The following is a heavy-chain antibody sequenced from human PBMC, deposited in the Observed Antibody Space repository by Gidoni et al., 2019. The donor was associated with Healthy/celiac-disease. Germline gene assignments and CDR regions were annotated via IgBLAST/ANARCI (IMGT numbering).Heavy chain of an antibody. CDR3: AKDLNYYDFWTSCMDV. CDR2: ISYDGSNK. J-gene: IGHJ6*02. V-gene: IGHV3-30*18. CDR1: GFTFSSYG. Sequence: QVQLVESGGGVVQPGRSLRLSCAASGFTFSSYGMHWVRQAPGRGLEWVAVISYDGSNKYYADSVKGRFTISRDNSKNTLYLQMNSLRAEDTAVYYCAKDLNYYDFWTSCMDVWGQGTTVTVSS. D-gene: IGHD3-3*01.